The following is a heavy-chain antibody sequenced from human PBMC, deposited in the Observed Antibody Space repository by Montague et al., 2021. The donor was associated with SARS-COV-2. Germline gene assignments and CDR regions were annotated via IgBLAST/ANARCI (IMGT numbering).Heavy chain of an antibody. V-gene: IGHV3-30-3*01. CDR3: AIDQGGYCYNDY. D-gene: IGHD2-15*01. J-gene: IGHJ4*02. Sequence: SLRLSCAASGFTFTSYAMHWVRQAPGKGLEWVAVISFDGTNKYYTDSVKGRFTISRDNSKNTLYLQMHSVRPEDTAVYYCAIDQGGYCYNDYWGQGTLVTVSS. CDR1: GFTFTSYA. CDR2: ISFDGTNK.